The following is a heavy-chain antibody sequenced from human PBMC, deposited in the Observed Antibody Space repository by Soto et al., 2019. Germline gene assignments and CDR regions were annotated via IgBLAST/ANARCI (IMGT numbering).Heavy chain of an antibody. CDR2: INHSGST. J-gene: IGHJ5*02. CDR3: ARKGYDYVWGSYRFQKFNWFDP. V-gene: IGHV4-34*01. D-gene: IGHD3-16*02. CDR1: GGSFGGYY. Sequence: PSDTLSLTCAVYGGSFGGYYWSWIRQPPGKGLEWIGEINHSGSTNYNPSLKSRVTISVDTSKNQFSLKLSSVTAADTAVYYCARKGYDYVWGSYRFQKFNWFDPWGQGTLVTVSS.